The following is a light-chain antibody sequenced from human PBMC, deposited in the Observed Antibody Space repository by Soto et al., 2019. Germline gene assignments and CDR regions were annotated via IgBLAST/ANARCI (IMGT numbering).Light chain of an antibody. CDR2: DVS. CDR1: SSDVGGYNY. V-gene: IGLV2-11*01. CDR3: CSYAGSYKRV. J-gene: IGLJ2*01. Sequence: QSALTQPRSVSGSPGQSVTISCTGTSSDVGGYNYVSWYQQHPGKAPKLMIYDVSKRPSGVPDRFSGSKSGNTASLTISGLQAEDEADYYCCSYAGSYKRVFGGGTKLT.